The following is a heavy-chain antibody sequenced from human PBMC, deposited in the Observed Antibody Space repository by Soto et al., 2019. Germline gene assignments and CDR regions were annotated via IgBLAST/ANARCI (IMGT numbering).Heavy chain of an antibody. D-gene: IGHD4-4*01. CDR2: IYYSDRT. J-gene: IGHJ6*03. CDR3: ASVQYSYSYYSMDV. Sequence: QVQLQESGPGLVKPSQTLSLTCTVSGVSISSGAYYWSWIRQHPGKALEWIGYIYYSDRTYYNPSLKRRVTISVDTSKNQCSLKLSSVTAADTAEYYCASVQYSYSYYSMDVWGKGTTVTVS. CDR1: GVSISSGAYY. V-gene: IGHV4-31*03.